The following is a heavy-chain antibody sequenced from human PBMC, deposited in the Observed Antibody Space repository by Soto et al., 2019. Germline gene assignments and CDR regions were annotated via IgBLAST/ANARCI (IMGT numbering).Heavy chain of an antibody. J-gene: IGHJ5*02. CDR3: ARDWATRHSNGYYPSWSDP. Sequence: KPSETLSLTCSVSGFSISSGDYYWSWYRQHPGEGLEWIGYIYYSGSTYYNPSLKSRVAISVDTSKNHFALKLTSVTAADTAVYYCARDWATRHSNGYYPSWSDPWGQGTLVTVSS. CDR1: GFSISSGDYY. D-gene: IGHD3-22*01. CDR2: IYYSGST. V-gene: IGHV4-31*03.